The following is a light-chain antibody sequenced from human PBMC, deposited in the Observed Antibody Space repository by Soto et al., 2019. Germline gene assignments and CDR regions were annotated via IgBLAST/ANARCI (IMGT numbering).Light chain of an antibody. CDR3: QVWSSSIDHLL. Sequence: SYELTQPPSVSVAPGQTARITCGGHNVGSENVHWYQQKPGQAPLLVVYDDSDRPLGIPERISGSKSGNTATLTISGVEAGDEADYYCQVWSSSIDHLLFGGGTKVTVL. CDR1: NVGSEN. V-gene: IGLV3-21*02. CDR2: DDS. J-gene: IGLJ2*01.